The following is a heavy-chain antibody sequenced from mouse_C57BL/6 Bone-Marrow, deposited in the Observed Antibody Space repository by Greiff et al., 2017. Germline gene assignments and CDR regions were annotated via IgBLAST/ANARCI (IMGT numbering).Heavy chain of an antibody. J-gene: IGHJ4*01. V-gene: IGHV1-54*01. CDR3: ARGNPSMDY. CDR1: GYAFTNYL. Sequence: QVQLQQSGAELVRPGTSLKVSCKASGYAFTNYLIAWVKQRPGQGLEWIGVINPGGGGTNYNEKVKGKVTLTADKSSSTAYMQLSSLTSEDSAVYVCARGNPSMDYWGQGTSVTVSS. CDR2: INPGGGGT.